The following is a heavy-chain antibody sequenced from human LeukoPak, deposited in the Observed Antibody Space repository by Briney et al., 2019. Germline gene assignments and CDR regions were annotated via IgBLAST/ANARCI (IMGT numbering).Heavy chain of an antibody. V-gene: IGHV4-38-2*01. Sequence: PSETLSLTCAVSGYSISSDYYWGWIRQPPGKGLEWIGSIYYSGSTYYNPSLRSRVTISVDTSKNQFSLKLSSVTAADTAVYYCARQREYCGGDCYPNWFDPWGQGTLVTVSS. CDR1: GYSISSDYY. CDR3: ARQREYCGGDCYPNWFDP. D-gene: IGHD2-21*02. CDR2: IYYSGST. J-gene: IGHJ5*02.